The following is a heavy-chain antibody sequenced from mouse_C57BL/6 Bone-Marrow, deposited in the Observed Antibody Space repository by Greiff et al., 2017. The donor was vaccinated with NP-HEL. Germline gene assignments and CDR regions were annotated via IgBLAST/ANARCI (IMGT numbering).Heavy chain of an antibody. Sequence: QVQLKQSGPELVKPGASVKISCKASGYAFSSSWMNWVKQRHGKGLEWIGRIYPGDGDTNYNGKFKGKATLTADKSSSTAYMQLSSLTSEDSAVYFCARPYYYAMDYWGQGTSVTVSS. CDR3: ARPYYYAMDY. CDR2: IYPGDGDT. CDR1: GYAFSSSW. V-gene: IGHV1-82*01. J-gene: IGHJ4*01.